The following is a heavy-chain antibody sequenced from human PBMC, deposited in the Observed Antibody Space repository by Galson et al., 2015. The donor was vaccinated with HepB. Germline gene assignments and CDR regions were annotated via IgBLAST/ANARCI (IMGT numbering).Heavy chain of an antibody. CDR2: TYYRSKWYN. CDR3: ARDGPNTNWNYAGYFDY. V-gene: IGHV6-1*01. D-gene: IGHD1-7*01. Sequence: CAISGDSVSSNSAAWNWIRQSPSRGLEWLGRTYYRSKWYNDYAVSVKSRITINPDTSKNQFSLQLNSVTPEDTAVYYCARDGPNTNWNYAGYFDYWGQGTLVTVSS. CDR1: GDSVSSNSAA. J-gene: IGHJ4*02.